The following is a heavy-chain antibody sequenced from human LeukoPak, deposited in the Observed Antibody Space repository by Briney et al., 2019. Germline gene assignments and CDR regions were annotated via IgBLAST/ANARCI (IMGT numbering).Heavy chain of an antibody. J-gene: IGHJ3*02. CDR1: GYTFTSYD. CDR2: MNPNSGNT. CDR3: ARRTLTTFGIVLNYDAFDI. Sequence: ASVKVSCKASGYTFTSYDINWVRQATGQGLEWMGWMNPNSGNTGYAQKFQGRVTMTRNTSISTAYMELSSLRSEDTAVYYCARRTLTTFGIVLNYDAFDIWGQGTMDTVSS. V-gene: IGHV1-8*01. D-gene: IGHD3-10*02.